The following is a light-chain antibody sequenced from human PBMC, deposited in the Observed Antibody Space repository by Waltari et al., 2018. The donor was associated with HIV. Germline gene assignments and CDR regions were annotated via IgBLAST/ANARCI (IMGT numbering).Light chain of an antibody. Sequence: GTSSDVGGYNYVSWYQQHPGKAPKLMIYDVSNRPSGVSNRFSGSKSGNTASLTISGLQAEDEADYYCSSYTSSSTFWVFGGGTKLTVL. CDR2: DVS. CDR3: SSYTSSSTFWV. J-gene: IGLJ3*02. CDR1: SSDVGGYNY. V-gene: IGLV2-14*03.